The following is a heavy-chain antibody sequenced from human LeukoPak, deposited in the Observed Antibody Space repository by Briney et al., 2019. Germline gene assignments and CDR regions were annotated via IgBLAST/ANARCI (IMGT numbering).Heavy chain of an antibody. CDR2: IWYDGSNK. J-gene: IGHJ4*02. Sequence: GGSLRLSCAASIFTFSTYAMDWVRQAPGKGLEWVAVIWYDGSNKYYADSVKGRFTISRDNSKNTLYLQMNSLRAEDTAVYYCARDDSSGYYWSFDYWGQGTLVTVSS. CDR1: IFTFSTYA. V-gene: IGHV3-33*08. D-gene: IGHD3-22*01. CDR3: ARDDSSGYYWSFDY.